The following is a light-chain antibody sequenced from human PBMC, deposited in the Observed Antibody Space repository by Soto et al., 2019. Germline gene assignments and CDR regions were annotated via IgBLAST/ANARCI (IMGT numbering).Light chain of an antibody. CDR3: HQYHILPWT. CDR2: WAS. Sequence: DIVMTQSPDSLAVSLGETATINCKSSRNVLYSSNNKNYLAWYQQKPGQPPKLLIYWASTRESGVPDRFSGSGSGTDFTLTISSLQAEDVAVYYCHQYHILPWTFGQGTKVEIK. CDR1: RNVLYSSNNKNY. J-gene: IGKJ1*01. V-gene: IGKV4-1*01.